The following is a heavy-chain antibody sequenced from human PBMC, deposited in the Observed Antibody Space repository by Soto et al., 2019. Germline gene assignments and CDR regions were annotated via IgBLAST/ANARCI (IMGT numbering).Heavy chain of an antibody. CDR1: GYNFAYQW. CDR3: ARLLGYGSDYYYGIDV. CDR2: LYPDDSDT. V-gene: IGHV5-51*01. Sequence: PGESLKISCKGSGYNFAYQWIGWVRQRPGKGLEWMGILYPDDSDTRYSPSFQGQVTFSADKSISTAYLQWRSLKASDSAIYYCARLLGYGSDYYYGIDVWGPGTTVTVSS. J-gene: IGHJ6*02. D-gene: IGHD3-10*01.